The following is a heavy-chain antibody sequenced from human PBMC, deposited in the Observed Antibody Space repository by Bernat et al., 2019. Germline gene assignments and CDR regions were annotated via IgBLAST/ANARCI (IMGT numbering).Heavy chain of an antibody. D-gene: IGHD5-12*01. J-gene: IGHJ4*02. Sequence: EVQLVQSGAEVKKPGESLKISCKGSGYSFTTHWIGWVRQMPGKGLELMGIIYPGDSDTRYSPSFQGKVTISADKSINTAYLQWSSLKASDTAMYYCARQEDLVATVTGCFDYWGQGTLVTVSS. CDR1: GYSFTTHW. CDR3: ARQEDLVATVTGCFDY. CDR2: IYPGDSDT. V-gene: IGHV5-51*01.